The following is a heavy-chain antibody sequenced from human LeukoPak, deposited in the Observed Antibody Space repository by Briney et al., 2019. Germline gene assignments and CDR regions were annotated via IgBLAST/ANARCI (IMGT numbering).Heavy chain of an antibody. CDR3: AKNYGDYGYFDY. CDR1: GFTFSSYA. Sequence: PGGSLRLSCAASGFTFSSYAMSWVRQVPGKGLEWVSAISGSGGSTYYADSVKGRFTISRDNSKNTLYLQMNSLRAEDTAVYYCAKNYGDYGYFDYWGQGTLVTVSS. V-gene: IGHV3-23*01. J-gene: IGHJ4*02. D-gene: IGHD4-17*01. CDR2: ISGSGGST.